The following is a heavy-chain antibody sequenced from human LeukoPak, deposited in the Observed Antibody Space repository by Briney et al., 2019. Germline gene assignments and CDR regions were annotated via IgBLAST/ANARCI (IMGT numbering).Heavy chain of an antibody. Sequence: ASVKVSCKASGHTFTGYYMHWVRQAPGQGLEWMGWINPNSGGTNYAQKFQGRVTMTRDTSISTAYMELSRLRSDDTAVYYCARPDSYGYELYEWGQGTLVTVSS. CDR3: ARPDSYGYELYE. CDR2: INPNSGGT. J-gene: IGHJ4*02. V-gene: IGHV1-2*02. D-gene: IGHD5-18*01. CDR1: GHTFTGYY.